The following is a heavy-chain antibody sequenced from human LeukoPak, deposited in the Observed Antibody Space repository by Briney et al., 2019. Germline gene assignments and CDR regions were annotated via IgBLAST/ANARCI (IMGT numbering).Heavy chain of an antibody. V-gene: IGHV3-23*01. J-gene: IGHJ5*01. Sequence: GGSLTLPCEASGFTFSNYGMTWVRPAPGKGLEWVSSIFGCDGDTYYTDSVKGLFTISRDISKNTVYLQMSILRGDDTAVYYCAKYGVVLPPGSHIPHWFDFWGQGALVTVSS. CDR2: IFGCDGDT. CDR3: AKYGVVLPPGSHIPHWFDF. CDR1: GFTFSNYG. D-gene: IGHD2-15*01.